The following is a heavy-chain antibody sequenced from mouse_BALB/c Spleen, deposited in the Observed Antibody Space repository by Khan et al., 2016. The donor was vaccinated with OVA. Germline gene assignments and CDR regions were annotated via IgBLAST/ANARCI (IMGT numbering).Heavy chain of an antibody. CDR2: ISNSGST. CDR1: GYSITSGYG. D-gene: IGHD1-2*01. CDR3: ARTARIKY. V-gene: IGHV3-2*02. J-gene: IGHJ2*01. Sequence: QLEESGPGLVKPSQSLSLTCTVTGYSITSGYGWNWIRQFPGNKLEWMGYISNSGSTNYNPSLKSRISITRDTSKNQFFLQLNSVTTEDTATYYCARTARIKYWGQGTTLTVSS.